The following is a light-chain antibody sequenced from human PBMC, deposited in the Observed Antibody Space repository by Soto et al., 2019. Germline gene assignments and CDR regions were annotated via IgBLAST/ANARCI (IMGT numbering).Light chain of an antibody. V-gene: IGKV1-39*01. CDR2: AAS. Sequence: DIQMTQSPPSLSASVGDRVTITCRASQTISNYLNWYQQKPGIAPKVLIYAASSLQSGVPLRFSGSGSGTDFTLTISSLQPEDFATYYCQQSYSTPYTFGQGTKVDIK. CDR1: QTISNY. CDR3: QQSYSTPYT. J-gene: IGKJ2*01.